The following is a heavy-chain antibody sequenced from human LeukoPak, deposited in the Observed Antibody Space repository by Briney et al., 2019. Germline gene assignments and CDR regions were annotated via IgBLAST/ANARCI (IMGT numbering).Heavy chain of an antibody. D-gene: IGHD3-22*01. CDR2: ISTTSSVI. V-gene: IGHV3-48*01. CDR1: GFTFSSYS. CDR3: AKVLGHDSNGNYWYGMDV. Sequence: GGSLRLSCAASGFTFSSYSMNWVRQAPGKGPEWVSYISTTSSVIYYADSVKGRFTISRDNAKNSLYLQMNSLRADDTAVYYCAKVLGHDSNGNYWYGMDVWGQGTTVTVSS. J-gene: IGHJ6*02.